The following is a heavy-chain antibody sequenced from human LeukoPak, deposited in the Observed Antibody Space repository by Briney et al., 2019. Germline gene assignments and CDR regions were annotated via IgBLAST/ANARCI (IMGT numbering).Heavy chain of an antibody. CDR3: ARDLGPRDFWSGYYSIQFDY. CDR2: ISSSSSYI. D-gene: IGHD3-3*01. Sequence: GGSLRLSCAASGFTFSSYSMNWVRQAPGKGLEWVSSISSSSSYIYYADSAKGRFTISRDNAKNSLYLQMNSLRAEDTAVYYCARDLGPRDFWSGYYSIQFDYWGQGTLVTVSS. V-gene: IGHV3-21*01. J-gene: IGHJ4*02. CDR1: GFTFSSYS.